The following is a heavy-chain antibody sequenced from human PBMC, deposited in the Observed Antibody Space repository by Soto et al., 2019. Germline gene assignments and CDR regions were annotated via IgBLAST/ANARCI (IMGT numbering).Heavy chain of an antibody. Sequence: QVPLLQSGAEVKKPGASVKVSCKASGYIFDTYGISWVRQAPGQGLEWLGWITPNNGDTNYAQKVQGRFTVTTDTSTSTAHMQLRNLRSDDTAMYYCARMGTCSSERCYSRPLDFWGQGTLVSVSS. V-gene: IGHV1-18*01. CDR3: ARMGTCSSERCYSRPLDF. CDR1: GYIFDTYG. J-gene: IGHJ4*02. CDR2: ITPNNGDT. D-gene: IGHD2-15*01.